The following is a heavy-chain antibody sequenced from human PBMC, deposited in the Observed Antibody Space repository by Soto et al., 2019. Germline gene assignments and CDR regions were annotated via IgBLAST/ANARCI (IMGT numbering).Heavy chain of an antibody. CDR3: ARGGVSTRTFDY. CDR2: IYPSDSDT. V-gene: IGHV5-51*01. D-gene: IGHD3-3*01. CDR1: GYNFAGYW. J-gene: IGHJ4*02. Sequence: GESLKISCKGSGYNFAGYWIAWVRQMPGKGLELMGIIYPSDSDTRYRPSFQGQVTISADKSISSPYLQWTSLRASDTAMYYCARGGVSTRTFDYWCQGTPVTVSS.